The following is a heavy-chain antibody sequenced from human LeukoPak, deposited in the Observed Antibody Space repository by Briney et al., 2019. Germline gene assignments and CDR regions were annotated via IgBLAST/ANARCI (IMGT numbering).Heavy chain of an antibody. CDR1: GFTFKNYA. CDR2: LSGSGAAT. J-gene: IGHJ4*02. CDR3: AKDRWYDGESGYFDH. Sequence: PGGSLRHSCEASGFTFKNYAMAWVRQAPGKGLEWVSGLSGSGAATFYADSVKGRFTISRDNSNNTLYLRLNSLRAEDTAIYFCAKDRWYDGESGYFDHWGRGTLVTVSS. D-gene: IGHD3-10*01. V-gene: IGHV3-23*01.